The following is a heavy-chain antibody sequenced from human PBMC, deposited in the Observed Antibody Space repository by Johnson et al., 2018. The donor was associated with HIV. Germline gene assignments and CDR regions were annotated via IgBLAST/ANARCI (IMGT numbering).Heavy chain of an antibody. J-gene: IGHJ3*02. Sequence: VQLVESGGGLVQSGGSLRLSCAASGFTFSNHWMHWVRQAPGKGLEWVSVIYSGGSTYYADSVKGRFTISRDNSKNSLYLQMNSLRAEDTAVYYCARDNGGAFDIWGPGTMVTVSS. D-gene: IGHD4-23*01. CDR2: IYSGGST. CDR1: GFTFSNHW. CDR3: ARDNGGAFDI. V-gene: IGHV3-66*02.